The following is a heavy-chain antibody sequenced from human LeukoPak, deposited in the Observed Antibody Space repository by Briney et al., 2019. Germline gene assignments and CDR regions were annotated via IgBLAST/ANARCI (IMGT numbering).Heavy chain of an antibody. D-gene: IGHD4-17*01. V-gene: IGHV1-69*13. CDR1: GGTFSSYA. CDR3: ARFPRQDYGDYEEGKYYFDY. CDR2: IIPIFGTA. Sequence: SVKVSCKASGGTFSSYAISWVRQAPGQGLEWMGGIIPIFGTANYAQKFQGRVTITADESTSTAYMELSSLRSEDTAVYYCARFPRQDYGDYEEGKYYFDYWGQGTLVTVSS. J-gene: IGHJ4*02.